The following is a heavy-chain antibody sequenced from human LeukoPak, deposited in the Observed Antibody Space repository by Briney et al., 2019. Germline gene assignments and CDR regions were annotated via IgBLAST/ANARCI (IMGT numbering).Heavy chain of an antibody. J-gene: IGHJ5*02. CDR2: FDPEDGET. CDR1: GYTLTELS. D-gene: IGHD3-3*01. V-gene: IGHV1-24*01. CDR3: ARGVYPTLITIFGVPHRGGWFDP. Sequence: ASVKVSCKVSGYTLTELSMHWVRQAPGKGLEWMGGFDPEDGETIYAQKFQGRVTMTRNTSISTAYMELSSLRSEDTAVYYCARGVYPTLITIFGVPHRGGWFDPWGQGTLVTVSS.